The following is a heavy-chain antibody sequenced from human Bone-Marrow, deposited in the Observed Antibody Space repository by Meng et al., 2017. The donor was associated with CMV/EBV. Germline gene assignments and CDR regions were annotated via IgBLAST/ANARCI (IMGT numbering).Heavy chain of an antibody. CDR2: IIPIFGTA. CDR3: AREDIVVVPAAEPYYYYYGMDV. V-gene: IGHV1-69*05. CDR1: GGTFNSYA. J-gene: IGHJ6*02. D-gene: IGHD2-2*01. Sequence: SVKVSCKASGGTFNSYAISWVRQAPGQGLEWMGGIIPIFGTANYAQKFQGRVTITTDESTSTAYMELSSLRSEDTAAYYYAREDIVVVPAAEPYYYYYGMDVWGQGTTVTVSS.